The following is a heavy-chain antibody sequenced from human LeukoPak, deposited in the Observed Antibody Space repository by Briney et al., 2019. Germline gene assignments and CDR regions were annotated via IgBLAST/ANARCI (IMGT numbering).Heavy chain of an antibody. CDR3: ARYTMVRGVTNFAFDI. CDR2: IYCSGST. V-gene: IGHV4-59*01. J-gene: IGHJ3*02. CDR1: GGSISSYY. D-gene: IGHD3-10*01. Sequence: SETLSLTCTVSGGSISSYYWSWIRQPPGKGLEWIGYIYCSGSTNYNPSLKSRVTISVDTSKNQFSLKLSSVTAADTAVYYCARYTMVRGVTNFAFDIWGQGTMVTVSS.